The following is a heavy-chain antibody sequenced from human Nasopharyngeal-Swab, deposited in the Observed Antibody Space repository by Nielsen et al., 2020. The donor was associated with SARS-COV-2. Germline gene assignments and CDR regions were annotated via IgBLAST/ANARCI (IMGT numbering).Heavy chain of an antibody. J-gene: IGHJ6*02. CDR3: ARDLVAYGMDV. CDR2: IYSGGST. CDR1: GFTVSSNY. D-gene: IGHD2-15*01. V-gene: IGHV3-53*01. Sequence: GGSLRLSCAASGFTVSSNYMSWVRQAPGKGLEWVSIIYSGGSTYYADSVKGRFTISRDNSKNTLYLQMNSLRAEDTAVYYCARDLVAYGMDVWGQGTTVTVSS.